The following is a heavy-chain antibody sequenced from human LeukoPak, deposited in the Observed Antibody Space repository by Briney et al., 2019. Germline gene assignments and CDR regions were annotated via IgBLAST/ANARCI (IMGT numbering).Heavy chain of an antibody. Sequence: PGGSLRLSCAASGFTFSSYAMSWVRQAPGKGLEWVAIIWYDGSNSYYADSVKGRFTISRDNSKNTLYLQMNSLRVEDTAMYYCAPDHGGYWGQGTLVTVSS. CDR2: IWYDGSNS. CDR1: GFTFSSYA. D-gene: IGHD3-16*01. CDR3: APDHGGY. J-gene: IGHJ4*02. V-gene: IGHV3-33*08.